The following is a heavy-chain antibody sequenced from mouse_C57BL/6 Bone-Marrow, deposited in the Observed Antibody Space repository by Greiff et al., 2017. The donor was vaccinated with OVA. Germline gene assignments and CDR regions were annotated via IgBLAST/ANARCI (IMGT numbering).Heavy chain of an antibody. CDR2: INPYNGGT. CDR1: GYTFTDYY. Sequence: VQLQQSGPVLVKPGASVKMSCKASGYTFTDYYMNWVKQSHGKSLEWIGVINPYNGGTSYNQKFKGKATLTVDKSSSTAYMELNSLTSEDSAVYYCARIYYYGYYYFDYWGQGTTLTVSS. J-gene: IGHJ2*01. D-gene: IGHD1-1*01. V-gene: IGHV1-19*01. CDR3: ARIYYYGYYYFDY.